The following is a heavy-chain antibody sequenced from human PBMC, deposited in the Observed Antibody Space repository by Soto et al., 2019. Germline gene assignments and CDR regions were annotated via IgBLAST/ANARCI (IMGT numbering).Heavy chain of an antibody. D-gene: IGHD3-22*01. Sequence: PGESLKISGNGSGYSFTSYWISWVRQMPGKGLEWMGRIDPSDSYTNYSPSFQGHVTISADKSISTAYLQWSSLKASDTAMYYCARHPRDYYDSSGYSYTEGNFWGQGTMVTVPS. V-gene: IGHV5-10-1*01. J-gene: IGHJ4*02. CDR3: ARHPRDYYDSSGYSYTEGNF. CDR2: IDPSDSYT. CDR1: GYSFTSYW.